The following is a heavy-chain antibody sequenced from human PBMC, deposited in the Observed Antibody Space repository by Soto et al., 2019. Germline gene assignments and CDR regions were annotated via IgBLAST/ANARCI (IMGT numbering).Heavy chain of an antibody. D-gene: IGHD3-22*01. Sequence: TLYLRCAVSGGSISSGGYSWSWIRQPPGKGLEWIGYIYHSGSTYYNPSLKSRVTISVDRSKNQFSLKLSSVTAADTAVYYCARLTYYYDSSGYYFPLYFDYWGQGTLVTVSS. CDR1: GGSISSGGYS. J-gene: IGHJ4*02. CDR3: ARLTYYYDSSGYYFPLYFDY. V-gene: IGHV4-30-2*01. CDR2: IYHSGST.